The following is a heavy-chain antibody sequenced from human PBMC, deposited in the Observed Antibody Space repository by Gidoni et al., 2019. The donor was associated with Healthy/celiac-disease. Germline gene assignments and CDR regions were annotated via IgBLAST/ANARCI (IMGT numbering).Heavy chain of an antibody. J-gene: IGHJ4*02. CDR2: ISGSGGST. Sequence: EVQLLESGGGLVQPGGSLRLSCAASGFTFSSYAMSWVRQAPGKGLEWVSAISGSGGSTYYADSVKGRFTISRDNSKNTLYLQMNSLRAEDTAVYYCAKSGRSGPDHLGFSHWVEATGPTYFDYWGQGTLVTVSS. CDR3: AKSGRSGPDHLGFSHWVEATGPTYFDY. CDR1: GFTFSSYA. V-gene: IGHV3-23*01. D-gene: IGHD1-26*01.